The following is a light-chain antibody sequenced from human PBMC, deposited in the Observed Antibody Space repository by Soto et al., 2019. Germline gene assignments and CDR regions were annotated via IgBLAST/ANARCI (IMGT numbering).Light chain of an antibody. CDR3: MQGTHWPLT. Sequence: DVVMAQSPLSLPVTLGQPASISCRSSQSLVYSDGETYLNGFQQRPGQSPRRIIYKVSNLDSGVTDRFSGSGSGTHFTLKISRVGAEDVTVYYCMQGTHWPLTFGGGTKVEIK. J-gene: IGKJ4*01. CDR1: QSLVYSDGETY. CDR2: KVS. V-gene: IGKV2-30*01.